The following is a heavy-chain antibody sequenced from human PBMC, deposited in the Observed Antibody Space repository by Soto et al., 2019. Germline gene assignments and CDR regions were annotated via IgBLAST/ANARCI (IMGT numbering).Heavy chain of an antibody. CDR2: IYSDGIT. CDR1: GFTVSSNY. J-gene: IGHJ5*02. V-gene: IGHV3-53*01. Sequence: GGSLRLSCAASGFTVSSNYMSWVRQAPGKGLEWVSVIYSDGITYYADSVKGRFTISRDNSKNTLYLQMNSLRAEDTAVYYCARVQGLALDWFDPWGQGTLVTVSS. D-gene: IGHD6-19*01. CDR3: ARVQGLALDWFDP.